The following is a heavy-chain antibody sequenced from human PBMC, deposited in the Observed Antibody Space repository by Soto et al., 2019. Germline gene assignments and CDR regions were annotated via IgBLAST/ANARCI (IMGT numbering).Heavy chain of an antibody. Sequence: SETLSLTCAVSGDSVSSGGYYWSWIRQPPGKGLEWIGHVYFSGSTNYIPSLKSRLTMSVDTAKNQFSLKLNSVTAADTAVYYSERFSVETDMTYWSDPWGQGTQVTVSS. CDR1: GDSVSSGGYY. V-gene: IGHV4-61*08. CDR3: ERFSVETDMTYWSDP. J-gene: IGHJ5*02. CDR2: VYFSGST. D-gene: IGHD1-1*01.